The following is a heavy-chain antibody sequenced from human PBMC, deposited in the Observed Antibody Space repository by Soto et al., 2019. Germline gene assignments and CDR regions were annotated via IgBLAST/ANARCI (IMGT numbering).Heavy chain of an antibody. V-gene: IGHV3-66*01. CDR2: LYSAGDT. Sequence: EGSLRLSCAASGFTVSSNYMNWVRQAPGKGLEWVSVLYSAGDTHYADSVKGRFTISRDNSKNTLYLQMNSLRAEDTAVYYCATTDWTTEYFHHWGQGTLVTVSS. CDR1: GFTVSSNY. J-gene: IGHJ1*01. CDR3: ATTDWTTEYFHH. D-gene: IGHD2-21*01.